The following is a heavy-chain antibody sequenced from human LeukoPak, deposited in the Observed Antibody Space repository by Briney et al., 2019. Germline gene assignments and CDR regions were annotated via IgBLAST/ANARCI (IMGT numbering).Heavy chain of an antibody. Sequence: GGSLRLSCAASGFTFSSYEMNWVRQAPGKGLEWVSYISSSGSTIYYADPVKGRFTISRDNSKNTLYLQMNSLRAEDTAVYYCAKGVRYSRSLLDYWGQGTLVTVSS. CDR1: GFTFSSYE. J-gene: IGHJ4*02. V-gene: IGHV3-48*03. D-gene: IGHD6-13*01. CDR2: ISSSGSTI. CDR3: AKGVRYSRSLLDY.